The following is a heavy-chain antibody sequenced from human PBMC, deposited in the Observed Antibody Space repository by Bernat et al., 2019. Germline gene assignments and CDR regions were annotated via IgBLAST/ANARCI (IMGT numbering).Heavy chain of an antibody. CDR1: GYTFTNYA. J-gene: IGHJ4*02. CDR2: INAGHGNT. CDR3: ARGLWSASDVAYYFDS. V-gene: IGHV1-3*01. Sequence: QVQLVQSGAEVKKPGASVKISCKASGYTFTNYAMQWVRQAPGQRLEWMGWINAGHGNTRYSQKFQGRVTITRDRSASTAYMELSSLRSEDTAVYYCARGLWSASDVAYYFDSWGQGTLVTVSS. D-gene: IGHD3-3*01.